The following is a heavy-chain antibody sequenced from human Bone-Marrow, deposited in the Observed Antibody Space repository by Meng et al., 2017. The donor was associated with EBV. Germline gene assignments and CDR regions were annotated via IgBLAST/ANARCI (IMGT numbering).Heavy chain of an antibody. CDR3: ARHTLGYCSGGSCYDWFDP. CDR2: IYYSGST. J-gene: IGHJ5*02. Sequence: LPDCGPVLANSLDTLPLTCTDSGGSISSSRDYWGWIRQPPGKGLEWIGSIYYSGSTYYNPSLKSRVTISVDTSKNQFSLKLSSVTAADTAVYYCARHTLGYCSGGSCYDWFDPWGQGTLVTVSS. V-gene: IGHV4-39*01. CDR1: GGSISSSRDY. D-gene: IGHD2-15*01.